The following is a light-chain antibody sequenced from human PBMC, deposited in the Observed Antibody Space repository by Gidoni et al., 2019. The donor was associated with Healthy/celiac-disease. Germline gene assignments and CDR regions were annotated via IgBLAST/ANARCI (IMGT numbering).Light chain of an antibody. J-gene: IGKJ4*01. CDR1: QRVSSSY. V-gene: IGKV3-20*01. CDR2: GAS. Sequence: EIVLTQSPGTLSLSPGEGATLSCRASQRVSSSYLAWYQQKHGQAPRLLIYGASRRATGIPDRFSGSWSGTDFTLTISRLEPEDFAVYYCQQYGSSPLTFGGGTKVEIK. CDR3: QQYGSSPLT.